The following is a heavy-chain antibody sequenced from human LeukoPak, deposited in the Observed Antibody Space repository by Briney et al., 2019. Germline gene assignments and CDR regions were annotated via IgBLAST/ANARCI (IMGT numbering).Heavy chain of an antibody. CDR1: GFTFSSYA. CDR2: ITGSGGST. Sequence: PGGSLGLSCAASGFTFSSYAMSWVRQAPGKGLEWVSAITGSGGSTYYADSVKGRFTISRDNSKNTLYLQMNSLRAEDTAVYYCVAAAGVLVTLDYWGQGTLVTVSS. V-gene: IGHV3-23*01. CDR3: VAAAGVLVTLDY. J-gene: IGHJ4*02. D-gene: IGHD6-13*01.